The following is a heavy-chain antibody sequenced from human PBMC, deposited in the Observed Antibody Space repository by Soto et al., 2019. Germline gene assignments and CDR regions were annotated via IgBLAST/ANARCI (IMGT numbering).Heavy chain of an antibody. D-gene: IGHD4-17*01. CDR3: ARDGYGDYSRVYYYGMDV. CDR2: INPNSGGT. J-gene: IGHJ6*02. CDR1: GYTFTGYY. V-gene: IGHV1-2*04. Sequence: ASVKVSCKASGYTFTGYYMHWVRQAPGQGLEWMGWINPNSGGTNYAQKFQGWVTMTRDTSISTAYMELSRLRSDDTAVYYCARDGYGDYSRVYYYGMDVWGQGTTVTVSS.